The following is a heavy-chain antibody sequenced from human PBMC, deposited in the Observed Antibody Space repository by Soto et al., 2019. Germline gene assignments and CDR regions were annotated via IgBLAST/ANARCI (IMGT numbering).Heavy chain of an antibody. D-gene: IGHD3-10*01. CDR2: TYYRSKWYS. J-gene: IGHJ4*02. CDR1: GDSVSSNLAS. CDR3: ARVHHPAYFDY. V-gene: IGHV6-1*01. Sequence: SQTLSLTCVISGDSVSSNLASWSWISQSPSRGLEWLGRTYYRSKWYSYYALSVNSRITINPDTSKNQFSLHLRSVTPEDTAVYYCARVHHPAYFDYWGQRTPVTVSA.